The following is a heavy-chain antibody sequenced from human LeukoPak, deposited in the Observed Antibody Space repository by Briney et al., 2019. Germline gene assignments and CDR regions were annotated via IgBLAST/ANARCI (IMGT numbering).Heavy chain of an antibody. J-gene: IGHJ4*02. D-gene: IGHD3-16*02. Sequence: SETLSLTCTVSGYSISRGNYWGWIRQPPGKGLEWIGSIYHSGSTYYNPSLKSRVTISVDTSKNQFSLKLSSVTAADTAVYYCARTVWGSYRFLDYWGQGTLVTVSS. CDR1: GYSISRGNY. CDR2: IYHSGST. CDR3: ARTVWGSYRFLDY. V-gene: IGHV4-38-2*02.